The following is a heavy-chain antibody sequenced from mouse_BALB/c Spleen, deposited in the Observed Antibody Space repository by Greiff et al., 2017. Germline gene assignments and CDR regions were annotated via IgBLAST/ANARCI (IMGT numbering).Heavy chain of an antibody. Sequence: VKLVESGPGLVAPSQSLSITCTVSGFSLTSYDISWIRQPPGKGLEWLGVIWTGGGTNYNSAFMSRLSISKDNSKSQVFLKMNSLQTDDTAIYYCVRDDGYGGSRFAYWGQGTLVTVSA. V-gene: IGHV2-9-2*01. J-gene: IGHJ3*01. CDR3: VRDDGYGGSRFAY. CDR1: GFSLTSYD. D-gene: IGHD1-1*01. CDR2: IWTGGGT.